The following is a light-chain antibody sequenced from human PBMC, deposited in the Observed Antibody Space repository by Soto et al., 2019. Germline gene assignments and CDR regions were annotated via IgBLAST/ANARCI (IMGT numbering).Light chain of an antibody. CDR3: CSYAGSYTFYV. CDR1: SSDVGGYNY. Sequence: ALPQPRSVSGSHGQSVTISCTGTSSDVGGYNYVSWYQQHPGKAPKLMIYDVSKRPSGVPDRFSGSKSGNTASLTISGLQAEDEADYYCCSYAGSYTFYVFGTGTKVTVL. J-gene: IGLJ1*01. CDR2: DVS. V-gene: IGLV2-11*01.